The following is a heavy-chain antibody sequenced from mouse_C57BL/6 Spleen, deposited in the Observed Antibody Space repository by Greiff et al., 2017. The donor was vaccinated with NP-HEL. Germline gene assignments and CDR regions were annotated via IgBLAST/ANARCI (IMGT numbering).Heavy chain of an antibody. D-gene: IGHD2-4*01. CDR3: TRQHYDYDFDY. Sequence: EVQGVESGGGLVQPGGSMKLSCAASGFTFSDAWMDWVRQSPEKGLEWVAEIRNKANNHATYYAESVKGRFTISRDDSKSSVYLQMNSLRAEDTGIYYCTRQHYDYDFDYWGQGTTLTVSS. CDR2: IRNKANNHAT. CDR1: GFTFSDAW. V-gene: IGHV6-6*01. J-gene: IGHJ2*01.